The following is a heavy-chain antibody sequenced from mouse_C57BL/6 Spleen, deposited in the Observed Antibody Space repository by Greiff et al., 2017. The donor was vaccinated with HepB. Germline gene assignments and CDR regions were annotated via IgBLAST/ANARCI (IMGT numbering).Heavy chain of an antibody. CDR1: GFTFSSYG. D-gene: IGHD1-1*01. V-gene: IGHV5-6*02. CDR2: ISSGGSYT. J-gene: IGHJ3*01. CDR3: ARESITTPAWFAY. Sequence: EVKLVESGGDLVKPGGSLKLSCAASGFTFSSYGMSWVRQTPDKRLEWVATISSGGSYTYYPDSVKGRFTISRDNAKNTLYLQMSSLKSEDTAMYYCARESITTPAWFAYWGQGTLVTVSA.